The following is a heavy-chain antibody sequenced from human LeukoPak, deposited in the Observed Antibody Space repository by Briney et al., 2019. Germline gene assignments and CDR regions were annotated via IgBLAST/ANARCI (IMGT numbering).Heavy chain of an antibody. D-gene: IGHD2-8*01. CDR1: GYTFTSYG. CDR3: ARICTNGVCYRSYAFDI. Sequence: GASVKVSCKASGYTFTSYGISWVRQAPGQGLEWMGWISAYNGSTNYAQKLQGRVTMTTDTSTSTAYMELRSLRSDDTAVYYCARICTNGVCYRSYAFDIWGQGTMVTVSS. V-gene: IGHV1-18*01. J-gene: IGHJ3*02. CDR2: ISAYNGST.